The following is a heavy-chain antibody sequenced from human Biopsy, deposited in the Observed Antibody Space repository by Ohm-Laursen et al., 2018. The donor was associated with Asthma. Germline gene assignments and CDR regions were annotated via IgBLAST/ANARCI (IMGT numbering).Heavy chain of an antibody. J-gene: IGHJ6*02. V-gene: IGHV1-18*01. D-gene: IGHD3-10*01. CDR3: ARAVDYSHYYGIDV. CDR1: GYTFNSAG. Sequence: ASVKVSCNASGYTFNSAGITWARQAPGQGLEWMGWISVYNGNTKVAQKLQDRATMITDTSTSTAYMELRSLRSDDTAVYFCARAVDYSHYYGIDVWGQGTTVIVS. CDR2: ISVYNGNT.